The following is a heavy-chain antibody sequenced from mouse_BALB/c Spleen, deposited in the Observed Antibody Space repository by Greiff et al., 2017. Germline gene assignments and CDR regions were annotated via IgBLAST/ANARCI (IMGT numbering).Heavy chain of an antibody. D-gene: IGHD1-1*01. CDR3: ARFITGYFDV. Sequence: QVQLQQSGPELVKPGASVKISCKASGYAFSSSWMNWVKQRPGQGLEWIGRIYPGDGDTNYNGKFKGKATLTADKSSSTAYMQLSSLTSVDSAVYFCARFITGYFDVWGAGTTVTVSS. CDR1: GYAFSSSW. V-gene: IGHV1-82*01. CDR2: IYPGDGDT. J-gene: IGHJ1*01.